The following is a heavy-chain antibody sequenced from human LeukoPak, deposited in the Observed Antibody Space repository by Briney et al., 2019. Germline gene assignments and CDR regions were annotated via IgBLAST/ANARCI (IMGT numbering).Heavy chain of an antibody. J-gene: IGHJ6*02. V-gene: IGHV3-48*02. Sequence: ETLSLTCTVSGGSISSYYWSWVRQAPGKGLEWVSYISSSSSTIYYADSVKGRFTISRDNAKNSLYLQMNSLRDEDTAVYYCARALLLLEYSSSSTYYYGMDVWGQGTTVTVSS. CDR1: GGSISSYY. CDR2: ISSSSSTI. D-gene: IGHD6-6*01. CDR3: ARALLLLEYSSSSTYYYGMDV.